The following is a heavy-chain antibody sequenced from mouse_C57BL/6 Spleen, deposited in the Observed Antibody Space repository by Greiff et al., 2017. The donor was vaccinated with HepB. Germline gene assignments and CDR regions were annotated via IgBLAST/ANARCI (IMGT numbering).Heavy chain of an antibody. CDR3: ARKGVATEYFDV. J-gene: IGHJ1*03. V-gene: IGHV1-18*01. D-gene: IGHD1-1*01. Sequence: VQLQQSGPELVKPGASVKIPCKASGYTFTDYNMDWVKQSHGKSLEWIGDINPNNGGTIYNQKFKGKATLTVDKSSSTAYMELRSLTSEDTAVYYCARKGVATEYFDVWGTGTTVTVSS. CDR1: GYTFTDYN. CDR2: INPNNGGT.